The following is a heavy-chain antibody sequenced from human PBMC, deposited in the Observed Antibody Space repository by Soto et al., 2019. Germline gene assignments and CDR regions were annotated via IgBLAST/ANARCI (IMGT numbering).Heavy chain of an antibody. D-gene: IGHD3-22*01. Sequence: GASVKVSCKASGYTFASYSLQWMRQAPGQGLEWMGWITAGKGDTEYSQKFQGRVAITRDTSANMAYMELSSLRSEDTAVYYCAKGVRNDDSAYSPFDYWGQGTLVTVSP. CDR1: GYTFASYS. J-gene: IGHJ4*02. CDR2: ITAGKGDT. CDR3: AKGVRNDDSAYSPFDY. V-gene: IGHV1-3*01.